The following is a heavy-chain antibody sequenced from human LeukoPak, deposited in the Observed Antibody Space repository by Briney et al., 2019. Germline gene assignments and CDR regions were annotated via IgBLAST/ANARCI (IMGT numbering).Heavy chain of an antibody. CDR1: GFTFSSYA. D-gene: IGHD5-24*01. CDR3: ATLPTRDGYNYVDY. CDR2: ISYDGSNK. J-gene: IGHJ4*02. Sequence: PGRSLRLSCAASGFTFSSYAMHWVRQAPGKGLEWVAVISYDGSNKYYEDSVKGRLTISRDNSKNTLYLQMNSLRAEDTAVYYCATLPTRDGYNYVDYWGQGTLVTVSS. V-gene: IGHV3-30*04.